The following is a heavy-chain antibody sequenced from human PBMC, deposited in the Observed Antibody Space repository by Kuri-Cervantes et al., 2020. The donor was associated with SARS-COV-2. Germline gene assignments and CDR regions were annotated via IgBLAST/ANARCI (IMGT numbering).Heavy chain of an antibody. CDR1: GFIFSSYW. V-gene: IGHV3-7*03. D-gene: IGHD5-18*01. CDR2: IKQRGNDK. J-gene: IGHJ4*01. CDR3: ARESRYVYGEFDF. Sequence: GESLKISCAASGFIFSSYWMSWVRQVPGKGLEWVANIKQRGNDKYYVDSVRGRFTIPRDNAQNTLYLEMNSLRGEDTSVYYCARESRYVYGEFDFWGHGTLVTVSS.